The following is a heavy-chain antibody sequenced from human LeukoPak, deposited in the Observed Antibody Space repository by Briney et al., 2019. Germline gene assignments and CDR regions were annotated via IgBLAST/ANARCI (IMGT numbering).Heavy chain of an antibody. CDR1: GFTFGSYA. CDR2: ISGSGGSP. Sequence: GGSLRLSCAASGFTFGSYAMSWVRQAPGKGLEWVSTISGSGGSPYYAGSVKGRFTISRDNSKNTLYLQMNSLRAEDTAVFYCAKAQHSSIWGYFDYWGQGTLVTVSS. CDR3: AKAQHSSIWGYFDY. D-gene: IGHD6-13*01. V-gene: IGHV3-23*01. J-gene: IGHJ4*02.